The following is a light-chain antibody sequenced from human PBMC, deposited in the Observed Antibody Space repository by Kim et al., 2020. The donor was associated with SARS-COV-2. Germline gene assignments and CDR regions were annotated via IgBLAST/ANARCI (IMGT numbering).Light chain of an antibody. CDR3: QVWDSRTDHPV. CDR2: YDR. Sequence: SYELTQPPSVSVAPGRTATITCGEDNIGTKTVHWYQQRPGQAPVLVISYDRVRPSGIPDRVSGSNSGSPATLTISRVEAGDEADYYCQVWDSRTDHPVFGGGTQLTVL. CDR1: NIGTKT. J-gene: IGLJ3*02. V-gene: IGLV3-21*04.